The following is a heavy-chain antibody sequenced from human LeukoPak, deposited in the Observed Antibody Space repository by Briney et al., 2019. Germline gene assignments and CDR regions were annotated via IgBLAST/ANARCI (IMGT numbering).Heavy chain of an antibody. CDR2: INTNTGNP. D-gene: IGHD5-18*01. V-gene: IGHV7-4-1*02. Sequence: ASVTVSCKASGYTFTSYAMNLVRQAPGQAIEWMGWINTNTGNPTYAQGFIGRVVFSFVTCVSPASLHISSVQSEGTAVDCLSRHSGRLRRGYSYDYHRPHLWFDPWRQGPLVT. CDR1: GYTFTSYA. CDR3: SRHSGRLRRGYSYDYHRPHLWFDP. J-gene: IGHJ5*02.